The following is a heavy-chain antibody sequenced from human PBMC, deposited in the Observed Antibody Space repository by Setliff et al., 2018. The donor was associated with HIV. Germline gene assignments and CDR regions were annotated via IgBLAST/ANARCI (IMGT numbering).Heavy chain of an antibody. J-gene: IGHJ4*02. Sequence: GGSLRLSCAASGFTFDDYAMHWVRQVPGKGLEWVSLISWNGGSTYYADSVRGRFAISRDNNKNFLYLQMSSLRTDDSALYYCARGPTGSGSAYLDFWGQGTLVTVS. CDR1: GFTFDDYA. CDR2: ISWNGGST. V-gene: IGHV3-43D*03. CDR3: ARGPTGSGSAYLDF. D-gene: IGHD3-10*01.